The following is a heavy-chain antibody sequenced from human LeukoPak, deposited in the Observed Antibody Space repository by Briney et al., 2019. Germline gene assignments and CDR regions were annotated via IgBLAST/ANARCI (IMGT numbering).Heavy chain of an antibody. V-gene: IGHV5-51*01. CDR1: GYSFTSYW. J-gene: IGHJ5*02. Sequence: GESLKISCKGFGYSFTSYWIGWVRQMPGKGLEWMGIIYPGDSDIRYSPSFQGQVTISADKSISTAYLQWSSLKASDTAMYYCARHSAPDYDSSGYYTLYNWFDPWGQGTLVTVSS. CDR3: ARHSAPDYDSSGYYTLYNWFDP. CDR2: IYPGDSDI. D-gene: IGHD3-22*01.